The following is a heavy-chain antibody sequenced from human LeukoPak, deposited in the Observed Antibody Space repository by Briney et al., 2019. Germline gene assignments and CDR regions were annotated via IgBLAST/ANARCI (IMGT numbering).Heavy chain of an antibody. CDR3: ATYVDTAMVFDY. Sequence: PSETLSLTCTVSGGSISSSSYYWGWIRQPPGKGLEWIGSIYYSGSTYYNPSLKSPVTISVDTSKNQFSLKLSSVTAADTAVYYCATYVDTAMVFDYWGQGTLVTVSS. D-gene: IGHD5-18*01. CDR2: IYYSGST. CDR1: GGSISSSSYY. V-gene: IGHV4-39*01. J-gene: IGHJ4*02.